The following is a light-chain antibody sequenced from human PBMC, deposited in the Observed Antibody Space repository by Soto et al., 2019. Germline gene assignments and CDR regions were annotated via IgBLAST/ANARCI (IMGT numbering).Light chain of an antibody. V-gene: IGKV2-28*01. CDR2: LGF. CDR3: MQALQTPYT. J-gene: IGKJ2*01. Sequence: EIVMTQSPPSLTVTPGEPASISCRSSQKLLHSNGNNFLDWYLQKPGQSPQLLIYLGFNRASGVPDRVSGSGAGIDFTLQISRVEAEDVGVYYCMQALQTPYTFGQGTKLEIK. CDR1: QKLLHSNGNNF.